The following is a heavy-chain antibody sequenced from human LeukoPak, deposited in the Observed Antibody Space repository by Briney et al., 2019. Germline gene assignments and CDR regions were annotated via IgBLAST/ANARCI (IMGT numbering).Heavy chain of an antibody. CDR2: INPNSGGT. CDR3: ARGRIAAANWFDP. Sequence: ASVKVSCKASGYTFTSYAMHWVRQAPGQRLEWMGWINPNSGGTNYAQKFQGWVTMTRDTSISTAYMELSRLRSDDTAVYYCARGRIAAANWFDPWGQGTLVTVSS. D-gene: IGHD6-13*01. CDR1: GYTFTSYA. J-gene: IGHJ5*02. V-gene: IGHV1-2*04.